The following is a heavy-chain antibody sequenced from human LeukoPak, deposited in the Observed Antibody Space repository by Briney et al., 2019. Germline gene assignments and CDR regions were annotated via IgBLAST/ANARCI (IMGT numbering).Heavy chain of an antibody. Sequence: ASGRVSCKVSGYTLTELSMHWVRQAPGEGVEWVGGFDPEDGETIYTQKFQGRVTMTEDTSTDTAYMELSSLRSEGTAVYYCATDLKCTNGVCSDYWGQGTLVTVSS. CDR2: FDPEDGET. J-gene: IGHJ4*02. D-gene: IGHD2-8*01. CDR1: GYTLTELS. CDR3: ATDLKCTNGVCSDY. V-gene: IGHV1-24*01.